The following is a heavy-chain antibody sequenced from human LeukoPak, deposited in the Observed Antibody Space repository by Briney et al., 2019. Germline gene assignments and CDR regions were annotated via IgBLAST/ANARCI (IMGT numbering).Heavy chain of an antibody. J-gene: IGHJ4*02. D-gene: IGHD3-22*01. V-gene: IGHV4-59*01. Sequence: MPSETLSLTCTVSGGSISSSYWSSIRQPPGKGLEWIGYIYYSGSPNYNPSLKSRVTISVDTSKNQFSLKLTSVTAADTAVYYCARGIPGYFGTSGYYYEYWGQGILVTVSS. CDR1: GGSISSSY. CDR2: IYYSGSP. CDR3: ARGIPGYFGTSGYYYEY.